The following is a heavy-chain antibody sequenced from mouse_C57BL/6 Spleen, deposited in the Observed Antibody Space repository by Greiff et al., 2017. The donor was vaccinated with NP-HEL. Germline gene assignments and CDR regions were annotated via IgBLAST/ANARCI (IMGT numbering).Heavy chain of an antibody. CDR2: INPNNGGT. V-gene: IGHV1-26*01. D-gene: IGHD1-1*01. J-gene: IGHJ3*01. CDR1: GYTFTDYY. CDR3: AREEILLRFFAY. Sequence: VQLQQSGPELVKPGASVKISCKASGYTFTDYYMNWVKQSHGKSLEWIGDINPNNGGTSYNQKFKGKATLTVDKSSSTAYMELRSLTSEDSAVYYCAREEILLRFFAYWGQGTLVTVSA.